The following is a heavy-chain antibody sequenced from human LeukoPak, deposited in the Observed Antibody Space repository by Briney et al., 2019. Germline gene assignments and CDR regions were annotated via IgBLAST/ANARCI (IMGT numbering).Heavy chain of an antibody. D-gene: IGHD6-19*01. CDR1: GFTFGSYW. CDR3: ARVDYSSGWPFDY. J-gene: IGHJ4*02. Sequence: GGSLRLSCAASGFTFGSYWMHWVRQAPGKGLVWVSRINSDGSSTSYADSVKGRFTISRDNAKNTLYLQMNSLRAEDTAVYYCARVDYSSGWPFDYWGQGTLVTVSS. CDR2: INSDGSST. V-gene: IGHV3-74*01.